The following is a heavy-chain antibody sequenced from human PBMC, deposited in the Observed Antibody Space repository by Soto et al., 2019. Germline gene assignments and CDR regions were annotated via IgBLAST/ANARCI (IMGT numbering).Heavy chain of an antibody. Sequence: QVQVVQSGDEVKKPGASVKVSCKASGYTFTNYGFSWVRQAPGQGLEWMGWISGYNGNTKYAEKFQGRVTMTTDTSSSTTHMEMRTLRSDDAAVYYWGREGKAPYYYAGIGEWGQGAAVTVSS. CDR2: ISGYNGNT. J-gene: IGHJ6*02. D-gene: IGHD6-13*01. V-gene: IGHV1-18*01. CDR1: GYTFTNYG. CDR3: GREGKAPYYYAGIGE.